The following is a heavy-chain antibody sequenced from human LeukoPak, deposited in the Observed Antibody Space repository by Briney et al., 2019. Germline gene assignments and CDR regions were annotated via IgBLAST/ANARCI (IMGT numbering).Heavy chain of an antibody. CDR2: ISSSSSYI. V-gene: IGHV3-21*01. CDR1: GFTFSSYS. CDR3: ASTLPGVGGQVNFDY. D-gene: IGHD1-26*01. Sequence: GGSLRLSCAASGFTFSSYSMNWVRQAPGKGLEWVSSISSSSSYIYYADSVKGRFTISRDNSKNTLYLQMNSLRAEDTAVYYCASTLPGVGGQVNFDYWGQGTLVTVSS. J-gene: IGHJ4*02.